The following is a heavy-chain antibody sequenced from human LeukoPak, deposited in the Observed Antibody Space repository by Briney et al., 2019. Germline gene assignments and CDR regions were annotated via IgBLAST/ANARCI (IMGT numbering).Heavy chain of an antibody. CDR1: GFTFSSYS. J-gene: IGHJ4*02. Sequence: GGSLRLSCAASGFTFSSYSMNWVRQAPGKGLEWVSYISSSSGTIYYADSVKGRFTISRDNAKNSLYLQMSSLRAEDTAVYYCARAFGESYWGQGTLVTVSA. CDR2: ISSSSGTI. D-gene: IGHD3-16*01. CDR3: ARAFGESY. V-gene: IGHV3-48*04.